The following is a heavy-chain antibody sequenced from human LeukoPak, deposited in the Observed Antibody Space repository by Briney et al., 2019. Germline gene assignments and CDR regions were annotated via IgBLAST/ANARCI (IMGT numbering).Heavy chain of an antibody. J-gene: IGHJ6*03. CDR2: INPSGGST. V-gene: IGHV1-46*01. CDR3: ARAKRYCSSTSCYYMDV. Sequence: ASVKVSCKASGYTFTSYYMHWVRQTPGQGLEWMGIINPSGGSTSYAQKFQGRVTMTRDMSTSTVYMELSSLRSEDTAGYYCARAKRYCSSTSCYYMDVWGKGTTVTVSS. CDR1: GYTFTSYY. D-gene: IGHD2-2*01.